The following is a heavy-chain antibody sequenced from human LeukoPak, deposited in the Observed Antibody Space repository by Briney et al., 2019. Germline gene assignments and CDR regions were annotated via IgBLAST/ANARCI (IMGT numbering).Heavy chain of an antibody. Sequence: GGSLRLSCAASGFTFSSYAMSWVRQAPGKGLEWVSAISGSGGSTYYADSVKGRFTISRDNSKNTLYLQMNSLRAEDTAVYYCANLDYDYVWGSYRDYWGQGTLVTVSS. V-gene: IGHV3-23*01. CDR2: ISGSGGST. J-gene: IGHJ4*02. CDR3: ANLDYDYVWGSYRDY. CDR1: GFTFSSYA. D-gene: IGHD3-16*02.